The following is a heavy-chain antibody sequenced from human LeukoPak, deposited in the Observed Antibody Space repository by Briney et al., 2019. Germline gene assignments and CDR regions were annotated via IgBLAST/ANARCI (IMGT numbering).Heavy chain of an antibody. Sequence: GGSLRLSCAASAFTFSDYSMNWVRQAPGKGLEWISYISGRSSTIYYAGSVRGRFTISRDNAKNSMYLQMNSLRAEDTAVYYCARDRLTSGSYFFDYWGQGTLVTVSS. V-gene: IGHV3-48*01. CDR2: ISGRSSTI. CDR1: AFTFSDYS. D-gene: IGHD1-26*01. J-gene: IGHJ4*02. CDR3: ARDRLTSGSYFFDY.